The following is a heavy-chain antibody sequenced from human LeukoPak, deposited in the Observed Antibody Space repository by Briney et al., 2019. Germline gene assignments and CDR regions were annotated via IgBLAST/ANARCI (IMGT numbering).Heavy chain of an antibody. CDR2: ISGSGGST. CDR3: ASIQSNKTGGWFDP. Sequence: GGSLRLSCAASGFTFSSYAMSWVRQAPGKGLEWVSAISGSGGSTYYADSVKGRFTISRDNSKNTLYLQMNSLRSEDTAVYYCASIQSNKTGGWFDPWGQGTLVTVSS. D-gene: IGHD2-21*01. V-gene: IGHV3-23*01. J-gene: IGHJ5*02. CDR1: GFTFSSYA.